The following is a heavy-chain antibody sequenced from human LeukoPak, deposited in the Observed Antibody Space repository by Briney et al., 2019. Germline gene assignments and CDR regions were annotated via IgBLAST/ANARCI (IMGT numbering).Heavy chain of an antibody. CDR3: VKDDVSYGMDV. J-gene: IGHJ6*02. CDR2: ISSNGGST. Sequence: GGSLRLSCSASGFTFSRYTMHWVRQAPGKGLEYVSAISSNGGSTSYADSVKGRFTISRDNSKNTVYLQVSSLRAEYTAVYYCVKDDVSYGMDVWGQGTTVTVSS. V-gene: IGHV3-64D*09. CDR1: GFTFSRYT.